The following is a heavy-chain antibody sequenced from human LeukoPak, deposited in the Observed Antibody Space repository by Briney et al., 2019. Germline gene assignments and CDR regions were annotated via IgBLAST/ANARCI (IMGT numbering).Heavy chain of an antibody. CDR2: IYPGDSDT. D-gene: IGHD3-22*01. V-gene: IGHV5-51*01. CDR3: ARERYYYDSSGYYYRGGWFDP. Sequence: GESLKISCKGSGYSFTSYWIGWVRQMPGKGLEWMGIIYPGDSDTRYSPSSQGQVTISADKSISTAYLQWSSLKASDTAMYYCARERYYYDSSGYYYRGGWFDPWGQGTLVTVSS. CDR1: GYSFTSYW. J-gene: IGHJ5*02.